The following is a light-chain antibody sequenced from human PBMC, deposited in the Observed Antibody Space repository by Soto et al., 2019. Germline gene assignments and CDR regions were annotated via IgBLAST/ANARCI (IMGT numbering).Light chain of an antibody. V-gene: IGLV2-14*01. CDR1: SSDVGGYKY. Sequence: QPVLTQPASVSGSPGQSITISCTGTSSDVGGYKYVSWYQQHPGKAPKLMIYDVSNRPSGVSNRFSGSKSGNTASLTISGLQAEDEADYYCSSYTSSSTLDFGGGTKLTV. J-gene: IGLJ2*01. CDR2: DVS. CDR3: SSYTSSSTLD.